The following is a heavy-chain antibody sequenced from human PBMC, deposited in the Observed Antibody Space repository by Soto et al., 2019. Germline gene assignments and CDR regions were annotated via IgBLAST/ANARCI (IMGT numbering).Heavy chain of an antibody. J-gene: IGHJ3*02. CDR1: GFTFSDHY. CDR2: ISSSSSYI. V-gene: IGHV3-11*06. CDR3: ARAGPLGAFDI. Sequence: GGSLRLSCAGSGFTFSDHYMTWIRQAPGKGLEWVSYISSSSSYIYYADSVKGRFTISRDNAKNSLYLQMNSLRAEDTAVYYCARAGPLGAFDIWGQGTMVTVSS.